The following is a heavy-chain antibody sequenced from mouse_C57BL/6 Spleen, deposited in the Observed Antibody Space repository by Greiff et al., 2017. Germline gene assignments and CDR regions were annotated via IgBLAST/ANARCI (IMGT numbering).Heavy chain of an antibody. CDR3: ARGDDGYFRYFDV. CDR1: GFTFSDYY. V-gene: IGHV5-16*01. D-gene: IGHD2-3*01. CDR2: INYDGSST. J-gene: IGHJ1*03. Sequence: EVQRVESEGGLVQPGSSMKLSCTASGFTFSDYYLAWVRQVPDKGLEWVANINYDGSSTYYLDPLKILFIISRDNAKNILYLQMSSLKSEDTATYYCARGDDGYFRYFDVWGTGTTVTVSS.